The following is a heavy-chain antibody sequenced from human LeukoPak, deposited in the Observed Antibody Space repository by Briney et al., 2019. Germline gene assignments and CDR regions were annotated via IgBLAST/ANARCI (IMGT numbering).Heavy chain of an antibody. V-gene: IGHV1-18*01. CDR2: ISAYNGNT. CDR3: AEIHYYDSSTIWFDP. D-gene: IGHD3-22*01. J-gene: IGHJ5*02. CDR1: GYTFTSYG. Sequence: EASVKVSCKASGYTFTSYGISWVRQAPGQGLEWMGWISAYNGNTNYAQKLQGRVTMTTDTSTSTAYMELRSLRSDDTAVYYCAEIHYYDSSTIWFDPWGQGTLVTVSS.